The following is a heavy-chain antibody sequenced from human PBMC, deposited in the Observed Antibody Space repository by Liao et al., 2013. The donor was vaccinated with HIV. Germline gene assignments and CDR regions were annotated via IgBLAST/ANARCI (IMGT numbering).Heavy chain of an antibody. CDR3: ARVGSGWCHDY. J-gene: IGHJ4*02. CDR1: GGSISSSSYY. D-gene: IGHD6-19*01. V-gene: IGHV4-39*07. Sequence: QLQLQESGPGLVKPSETLSLTCTVSGGSISSSSYYWGWIRQPPGKGLEWIGSIYYSGSTYYNPSLKSRVTISVDTSKNQFSLKLSSVTAADTAVYYCARVGSGWCHDYWGQGTLVTVSS. CDR2: IYYSGST.